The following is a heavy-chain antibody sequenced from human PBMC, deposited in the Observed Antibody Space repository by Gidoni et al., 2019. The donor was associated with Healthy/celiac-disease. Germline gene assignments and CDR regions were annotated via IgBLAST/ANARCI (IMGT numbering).Heavy chain of an antibody. CDR2: ISSSSSTR. Sequence: EVRLVESVVGLVQPGGSLLLSCAASAFTFSSFSMNWVGQAPGKGLEWVSYISSSSSTRYYADSVKGRFTISRDNAKNSLYLQMNSLRDEDTAVYYCAREDSSSSGIDDWGQGTLVTVSS. CDR3: AREDSSSSGIDD. CDR1: AFTFSSFS. J-gene: IGHJ4*02. V-gene: IGHV3-48*02. D-gene: IGHD6-6*01.